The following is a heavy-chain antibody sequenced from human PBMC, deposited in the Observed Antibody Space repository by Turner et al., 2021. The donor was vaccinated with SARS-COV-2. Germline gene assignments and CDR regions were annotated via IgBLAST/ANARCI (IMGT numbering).Heavy chain of an antibody. J-gene: IGHJ4*02. Sequence: QVQLQQWGAGLLKPSETLSLTCAVYGGSFSGYFWSWIRQPPGKGLEWIGYIYYSGSTFYNPSLKSRVTISLDTSKNQFSLKLSSVTAADTAVYYCASQQLFGYYFDHWGQGTLVTVSS. D-gene: IGHD6-13*01. CDR1: GGSFSGYF. V-gene: IGHV4-34*01. CDR3: ASQQLFGYYFDH. CDR2: IYYSGST.